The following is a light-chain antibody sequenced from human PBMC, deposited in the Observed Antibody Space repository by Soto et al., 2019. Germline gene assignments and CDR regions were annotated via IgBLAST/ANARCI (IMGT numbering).Light chain of an antibody. J-gene: IGKJ4*01. CDR2: AAS. CDR1: QSITNY. CDR3: QQLTSNPLT. V-gene: IGKV1-9*01. Sequence: DIQLTQSPSFLSASVGDRVTITCRASQSITNYLAWYQQKPGKAPNLLIYAASTLQGGVPSRFSGSGSGTDFTLTISSLQPEDFATYYCQQLTSNPLTFGGGTKVEIK.